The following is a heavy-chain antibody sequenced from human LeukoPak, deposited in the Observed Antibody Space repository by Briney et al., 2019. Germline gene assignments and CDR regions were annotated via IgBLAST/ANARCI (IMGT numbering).Heavy chain of an antibody. CDR2: ISGSGGNT. D-gene: IGHD3-22*01. CDR3: AGDRRYDSSGYFQH. J-gene: IGHJ1*01. Sequence: GWSLTLSCAASGFTFSIYAMSWVRQAPGKGLEWVSAISGSGGNTYYADSVKGRFTISRDNSKNTLDLQMNSLRVDDTAMYYCAGDRRYDSSGYFQHWGQGTLVAVSS. CDR1: GFTFSIYA. V-gene: IGHV3-23*01.